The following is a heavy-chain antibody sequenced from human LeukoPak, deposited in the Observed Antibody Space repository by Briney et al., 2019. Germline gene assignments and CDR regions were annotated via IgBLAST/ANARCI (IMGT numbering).Heavy chain of an antibody. V-gene: IGHV1-69*06. CDR2: IIPIFGAA. J-gene: IGHJ4*02. CDR3: AREWSFELDY. CDR1: GGTFSSYA. Sequence: GSSVKVSCKASGGTFSSYAISWVRQAPGQGLEWMGGIIPIFGAANYAQKFQGRVTITADKSTSTAYMELSSLRSEDTAVYYCAREWSFELDYWGQGTLVTVSS. D-gene: IGHD3-10*01.